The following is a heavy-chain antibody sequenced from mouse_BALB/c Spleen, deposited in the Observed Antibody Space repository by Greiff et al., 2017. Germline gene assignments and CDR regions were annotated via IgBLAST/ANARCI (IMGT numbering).Heavy chain of an antibody. V-gene: IGHV5-6*01. CDR1: GFTFSSYG. CDR2: ISSGGSYT. J-gene: IGHJ3*01. Sequence: VQLQQSGGDLVKPGGSLKLSCAASGFTFSSYGMSWVRQTPDKRLEWVATISSGGSYTYYPDSVKGRFTISRDNAKNTLYLQMSSLKSEDTAMYYCARRRGGFAYWGQGTLVTVSA. CDR3: ARRRGGFAY.